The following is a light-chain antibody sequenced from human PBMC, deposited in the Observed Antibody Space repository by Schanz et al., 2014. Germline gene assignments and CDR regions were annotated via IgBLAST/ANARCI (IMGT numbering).Light chain of an antibody. CDR1: SGDVVSFDL. J-gene: IGLJ2*01. CDR3: CSYAGSYTFVL. Sequence: QSALTQPASVSFSPFPSITISFTGNSGDVVSFDLVSWYQQYPGTAPKLMIYEGTKRPSGVSNRFSGSKSGNTASLTVSGLQAEDEADYYCCSYAGSYTFVLFGGGTKLTVL. CDR2: EGT. V-gene: IGLV2-23*01.